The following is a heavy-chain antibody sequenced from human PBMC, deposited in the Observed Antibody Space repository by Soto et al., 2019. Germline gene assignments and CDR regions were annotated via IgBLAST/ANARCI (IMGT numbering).Heavy chain of an antibody. CDR1: GFTFSSYA. J-gene: IGHJ5*02. Sequence: QVQLVESGGGVVQPGRSLRLSCAASGFTFSSYAMHWVRQAPGKGLEWVAVISYDGGNKYYADSVKGRFTISRDNSKNTLYLQINSLRAEDTAVYYCARPDYGSGSYPASWGQGTLVTVSS. CDR3: ARPDYGSGSYPAS. CDR2: ISYDGGNK. D-gene: IGHD3-10*01. V-gene: IGHV3-30-3*01.